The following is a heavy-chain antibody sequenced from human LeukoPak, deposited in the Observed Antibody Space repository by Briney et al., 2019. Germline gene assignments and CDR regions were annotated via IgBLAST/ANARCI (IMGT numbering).Heavy chain of an antibody. J-gene: IGHJ4*02. V-gene: IGHV3-21*01. D-gene: IGHD6-19*01. CDR3: ARASSGWYGNFDY. CDR2: ISSSSSYI. Sequence: GGSLRLSCAASGFTFSGYSMNWVRQAPGKGLEWVSSISSSSSYIYYAESVKGRFTISRDNAKNSLYLQMNSLRAEDTAVYYCARASSGWYGNFDYWGQGTLVTVSS. CDR1: GFTFSGYS.